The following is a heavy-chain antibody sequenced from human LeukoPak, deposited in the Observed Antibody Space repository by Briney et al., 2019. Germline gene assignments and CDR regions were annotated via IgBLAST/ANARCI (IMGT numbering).Heavy chain of an antibody. D-gene: IGHD6-19*01. V-gene: IGHV1-2*02. CDR1: GYTFTGYY. J-gene: IGHJ4*02. CDR2: INPNSGGT. Sequence: ASVKVSCKASGYTFTGYYIHWVRQAPGQGLEWMGWINPNSGGTNYAQKFRGRVTMTRDTSISTAYMELSSLRSDDTAIYYCARRVFSGWGYYFDYWGQGTLVTVSS. CDR3: ARRVFSGWGYYFDY.